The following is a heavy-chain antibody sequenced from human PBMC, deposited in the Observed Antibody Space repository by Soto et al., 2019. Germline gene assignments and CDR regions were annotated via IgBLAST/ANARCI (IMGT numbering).Heavy chain of an antibody. CDR3: ARGSLRGGNWYFDL. D-gene: IGHD3-16*01. J-gene: IGHJ2*01. CDR2: TYYRSKWYN. Sequence: QEQLQQSGPGLVKPSQTLSLTCAISGDSVSKNSATWNWIRQSPARGLEWLGRTYYRSKWYNDYAVYVKSRRTIKPDSSKNQFSLQLNYVTPEDTAVYYCARGSLRGGNWYFDLWGRGTLVTVSS. CDR1: GDSVSKNSAT. V-gene: IGHV6-1*01.